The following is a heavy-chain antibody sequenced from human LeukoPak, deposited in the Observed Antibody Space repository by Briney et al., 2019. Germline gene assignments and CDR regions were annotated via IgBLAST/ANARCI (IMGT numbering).Heavy chain of an antibody. J-gene: IGHJ4*02. Sequence: SETLSLTCAVYGGSFSGYYWSWIRQPPGKGLEWIGEINHSGSTNYNPSLKSRVTISVDTSKNQFSLKLSSLTAADTAVYYCARDFRRDGYNYFDYWGQGTLVTVSS. CDR3: ARDFRRDGYNYFDY. D-gene: IGHD5-24*01. CDR2: INHSGST. V-gene: IGHV4-34*01. CDR1: GGSFSGYY.